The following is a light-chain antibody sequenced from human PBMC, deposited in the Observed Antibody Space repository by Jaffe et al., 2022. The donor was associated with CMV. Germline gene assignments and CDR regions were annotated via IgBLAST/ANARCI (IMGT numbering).Light chain of an antibody. CDR3: SSYTSSSTLNWV. J-gene: IGLJ3*02. CDR1: SSDVGGYNY. Sequence: QSALTQPASVSGSPGQSITISCTGTSSDVGGYNYVSWYQQHPGKAPKLMIYDVSNRPSGVSNRFSGSKSGNTASLTISGLQTEDEAHYYCSSYTSSSTLNWVFGGGTKLTVL. V-gene: IGLV2-14*03. CDR2: DVS.